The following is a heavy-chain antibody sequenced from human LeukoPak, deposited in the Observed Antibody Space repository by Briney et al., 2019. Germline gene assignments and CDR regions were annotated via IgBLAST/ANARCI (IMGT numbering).Heavy chain of an antibody. CDR1: FHFQSLL. CDR2: IWYDGSNK. Sequence: GRARRPPRGALGFHFQSLLMHLVRQAPGKGLGWGAVIWYDGSNKYHADSVKGRFNISRDNSKNTLYLQMNSLRAEDTAVYSCARELEETSSSGWYLATCLDYWGQGTLVTVSS. D-gene: IGHD6-19*01. V-gene: IGHV3-33*01. J-gene: IGHJ4*02. CDR3: ARELEETSSSGWYLATCLDY.